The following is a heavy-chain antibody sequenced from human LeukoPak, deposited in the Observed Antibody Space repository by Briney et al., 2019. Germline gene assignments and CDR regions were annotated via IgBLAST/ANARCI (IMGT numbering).Heavy chain of an antibody. J-gene: IGHJ4*02. Sequence: PGGSLRLSCAASGFTFSRYSMNWVRQAPGKGLEWVSSISSSSSYMYYADSVKGRFTISRDNAKNSLYLQMNSLRAEDTAVYYCARGPITGTTYFDYWGQGALVTVSS. CDR2: ISSSSSYM. CDR1: GFTFSRYS. CDR3: ARGPITGTTYFDY. D-gene: IGHD1-7*01. V-gene: IGHV3-21*01.